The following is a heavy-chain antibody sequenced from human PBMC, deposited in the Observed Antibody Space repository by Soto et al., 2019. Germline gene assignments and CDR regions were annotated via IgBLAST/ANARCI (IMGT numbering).Heavy chain of an antibody. D-gene: IGHD6-13*01. J-gene: IGHJ2*01. Sequence: QVQLVQSGAEVKKPGASVKVSCKASGYTFTSYYMHWVRQAPGQGLEWMGIINPSGGSTSYAQKFQVRVTMTRDTSTSTVYMELSSLRSEDTAVYYCARASIKTPYSSSWYIWYFDLWGRGTLVTVSS. CDR3: ARASIKTPYSSSWYIWYFDL. CDR2: INPSGGST. CDR1: GYTFTSYY. V-gene: IGHV1-46*03.